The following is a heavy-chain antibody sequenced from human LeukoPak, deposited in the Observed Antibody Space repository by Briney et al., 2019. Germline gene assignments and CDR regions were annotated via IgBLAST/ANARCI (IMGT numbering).Heavy chain of an antibody. V-gene: IGHV3-66*01. CDR1: GFTTSDNY. CDR3: ARVPFTASLGDYFDY. J-gene: IGHJ4*02. D-gene: IGHD3-16*01. CDR2: IYSGGRT. Sequence: GGSLRLSCAASGFTTSDNYITWVRQAPGKGLQWVSVIYSGGRTNYADSVKGRFSMSRDKSNGTVYLQLNSLRTDDTAVYFCARVPFTASLGDYFDYWGQGTLVTVSS.